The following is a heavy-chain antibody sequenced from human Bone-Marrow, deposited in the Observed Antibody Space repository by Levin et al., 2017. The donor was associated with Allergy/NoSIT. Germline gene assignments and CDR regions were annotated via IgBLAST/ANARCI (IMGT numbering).Heavy chain of an antibody. CDR1: GGSISSYY. J-gene: IGHJ3*02. Sequence: SETLSLTCTVSGGSISSYYWSWIRQPPGKGLEWIGYIYYSGSTNYNPSLKSRVTISVDTSKNQFSLKLSSVTAADTAVYYCAGDAEVEAFDIWGQGTMVTVSS. D-gene: IGHD2-21*02. CDR2: IYYSGST. V-gene: IGHV4-59*08. CDR3: AGDAEVEAFDI.